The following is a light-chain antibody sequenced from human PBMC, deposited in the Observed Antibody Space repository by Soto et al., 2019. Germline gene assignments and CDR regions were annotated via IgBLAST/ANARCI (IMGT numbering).Light chain of an antibody. CDR1: PSVSSSY. Sequence: EIVLTQSPGTLSLSPGERSTLSCRASPSVSSSYLAWYQQKPGQAPRLLIYGASSSATGIPDRFSGSGSGTDFTLTISRLEPEDFAVYNCQQYGSSNTFGQGTKLEIK. J-gene: IGKJ2*01. CDR3: QQYGSSNT. V-gene: IGKV3-20*01. CDR2: GAS.